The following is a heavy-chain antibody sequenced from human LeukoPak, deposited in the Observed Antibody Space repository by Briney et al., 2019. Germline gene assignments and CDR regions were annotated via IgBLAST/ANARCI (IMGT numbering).Heavy chain of an antibody. CDR1: GGTFSSYA. CDR2: IIPIFGTA. Sequence: SVKVSCKASGGTFSSYAISWVRQAPGQGLEWMGGIIPIFGTANYAQKFQGRVTITADESTSTAYMELSSLRSEHTAVYYCARGGDYGSGSYARGSFDYWGQGTLVTVSS. D-gene: IGHD3-10*01. V-gene: IGHV1-69*13. CDR3: ARGGDYGSGSYARGSFDY. J-gene: IGHJ4*02.